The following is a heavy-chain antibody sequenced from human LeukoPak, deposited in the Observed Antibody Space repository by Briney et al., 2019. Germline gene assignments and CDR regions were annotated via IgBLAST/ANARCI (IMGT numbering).Heavy chain of an antibody. Sequence: PSETLSLTCTVSGGSISSSSYYWGWIRQPPGKGLEWIGSIYYSGSTYYNPSLKSRVTISVDTSKNQFSLKLSSVTAADTAVYYCASITLGYCSGGSCYRWFDPWGQGTLVTVSS. V-gene: IGHV4-39*07. J-gene: IGHJ5*02. CDR1: GGSISSSSYY. D-gene: IGHD2-15*01. CDR3: ASITLGYCSGGSCYRWFDP. CDR2: IYYSGST.